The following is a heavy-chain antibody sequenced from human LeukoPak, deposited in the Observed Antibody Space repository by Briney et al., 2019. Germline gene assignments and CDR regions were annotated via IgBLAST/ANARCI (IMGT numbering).Heavy chain of an antibody. J-gene: IGHJ4*02. CDR3: AREGVYSGYDSGPSSGWYGFDY. CDR1: GFTFSSYE. V-gene: IGHV3-48*03. CDR2: ISSSGSTI. D-gene: IGHD5-12*01. Sequence: SGGSLRLSCAASGFTFSSYEMNWVRQAPGKGLEWVSYISSSGSTIYYADSVKGRFTISRDNAKNSLYLQMNSLRAEDTAVYYCAREGVYSGYDSGPSSGWYGFDYWGQGTLVTVSS.